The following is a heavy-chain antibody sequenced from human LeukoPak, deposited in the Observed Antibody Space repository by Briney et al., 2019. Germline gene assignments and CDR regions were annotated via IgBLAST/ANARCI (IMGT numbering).Heavy chain of an antibody. CDR3: ARRVGSGSSAYYFDY. J-gene: IGHJ4*02. V-gene: IGHV4-39*01. CDR2: IYYSGST. Sequence: SETLSLTCTVSGGSISSSSYYWGWIRQPPGKGLEWIGSIYYSGSTYYNPSLKSRVTISVDTSKNQFSLKLSSVTAADTAVYYCARRVGSGSSAYYFDYWGQGTLVTVSS. D-gene: IGHD6-6*01. CDR1: GGSISSSSYY.